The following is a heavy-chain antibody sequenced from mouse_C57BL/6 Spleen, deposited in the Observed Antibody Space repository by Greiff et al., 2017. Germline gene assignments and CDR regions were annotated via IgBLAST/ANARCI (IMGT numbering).Heavy chain of an antibody. CDR1: GYSFTDYN. D-gene: IGHD1-1*01. CDR3: AREDYGSSLYFDY. Sequence: EVQLQQSGPELVKPGASVKISCKASGYSFTDYNMNWVKQSNGKSLEWIGVINPNYGTTSYNQKFKGKATLTVDPSSSPAYMQLNSLTSEDSAVYYCAREDYGSSLYFDYWGQGTTLTVSS. V-gene: IGHV1-39*01. CDR2: INPNYGTT. J-gene: IGHJ2*01.